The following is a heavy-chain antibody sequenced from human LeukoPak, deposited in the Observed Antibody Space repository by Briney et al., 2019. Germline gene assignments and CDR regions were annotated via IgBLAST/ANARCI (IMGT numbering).Heavy chain of an antibody. V-gene: IGHV3-48*04. Sequence: PGGSLRLSCAPPGFRSSGYIISWVPQAPGRGLGWVAYIISSSSIIYYADSVKGRFTISRDNAKNSLYLQMNSLRVEDTAVYYCASGTTRLDYFDYWGQGALVTVSS. D-gene: IGHD1-1*01. CDR2: IISSSSII. CDR3: ASGTTRLDYFDY. J-gene: IGHJ4*02. CDR1: GFRSSGYI.